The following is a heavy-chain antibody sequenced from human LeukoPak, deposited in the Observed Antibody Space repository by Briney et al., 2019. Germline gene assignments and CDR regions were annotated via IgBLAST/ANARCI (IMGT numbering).Heavy chain of an antibody. D-gene: IGHD6-19*01. CDR2: ISGSGGST. CDR3: AKRVAVAGPDPGGMDV. Sequence: PGGSLRLSCAASGFPFSSYAMSWVRQAPGKGLEWVPAISGSGGSTYYADSVKGRFTISRDNSKNTLYLQMNSLRAEDTAVYYCAKRVAVAGPDPGGMDVWGQGTTGTVSS. CDR1: GFPFSSYA. V-gene: IGHV3-23*01. J-gene: IGHJ6*02.